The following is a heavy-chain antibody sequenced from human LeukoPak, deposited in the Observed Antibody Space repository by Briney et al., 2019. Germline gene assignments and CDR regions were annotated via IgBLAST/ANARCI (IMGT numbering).Heavy chain of an antibody. V-gene: IGHV3-21*01. CDR2: ITSDSDLV. CDR1: GFTFSSYA. Sequence: PGGSLRLSCVASGFTFSSYAMSWVRQAPGKGLEWVSTITSDSDLVFYALSLGDRFTISRDNSRRSLYLQMKRLRPGDTAVYYCTRDRKSREGFCSGGACSPPDYWGQGTLVTVSS. J-gene: IGHJ4*02. D-gene: IGHD2-15*01. CDR3: TRDRKSREGFCSGGACSPPDY.